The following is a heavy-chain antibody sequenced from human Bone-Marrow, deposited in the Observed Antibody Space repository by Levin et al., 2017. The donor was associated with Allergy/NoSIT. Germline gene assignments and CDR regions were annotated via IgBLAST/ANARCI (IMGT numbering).Heavy chain of an antibody. D-gene: IGHD3-3*02. CDR2: IYPGDSDT. J-gene: IGHJ4*02. CDR3: AREISRLGTPFDY. Sequence: AASVKVSCKGSGYSFTTYWIGWVRQMPGKGLEWMGIIYPGDSDTKYSPSFQGHVIMSADKSIGTAYLELTNLKASDTAMYYCAREISRLGTPFDYWGQGTLVTVSS. V-gene: IGHV5-51*01. CDR1: GYSFTTYW.